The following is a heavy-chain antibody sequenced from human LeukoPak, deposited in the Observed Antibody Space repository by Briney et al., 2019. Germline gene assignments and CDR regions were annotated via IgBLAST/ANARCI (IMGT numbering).Heavy chain of an antibody. CDR3: ARARGGGYDSLDY. J-gene: IGHJ4*02. D-gene: IGHD5-12*01. CDR2: ISGSGGYI. CDR1: GFTFSSYS. Sequence: GGSLRLSCAASGFTFSSYSMNWVRQAPGKGLKWVSCISGSGGYIYYADSVKGRFTISRDNPKNSLYLQMNSLRADDTAVYYCARARGGGYDSLDYWGQGTLVTVSS. V-gene: IGHV3-21*01.